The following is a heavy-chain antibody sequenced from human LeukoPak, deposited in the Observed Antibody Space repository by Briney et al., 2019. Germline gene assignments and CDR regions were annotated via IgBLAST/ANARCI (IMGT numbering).Heavy chain of an antibody. V-gene: IGHV3-23*01. Sequence: PGGSLRLSCAASGFTFSSYAMSWVRQAPGKGLEWVSAIGGSGGSTYYADSVKGRFTISRDNSKNTLYLQMNSLRAEDTAVYYCAKDLWDMIVVVNSAFDIWGQGTMVTVSS. D-gene: IGHD3-22*01. CDR3: AKDLWDMIVVVNSAFDI. CDR1: GFTFSSYA. J-gene: IGHJ3*02. CDR2: IGGSGGST.